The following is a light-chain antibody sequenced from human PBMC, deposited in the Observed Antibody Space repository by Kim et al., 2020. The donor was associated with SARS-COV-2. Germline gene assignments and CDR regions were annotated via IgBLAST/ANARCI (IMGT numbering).Light chain of an antibody. Sequence: SYELTQPPSVSVSPGQTASITCSGANMGDKYACWYQQKPGQSPVLVIYQDSKRPSGISERFSGSNSGNTAILTISEIQARDEADYYCQVWDSSIWVFG. J-gene: IGLJ3*02. V-gene: IGLV3-1*01. CDR1: NMGDKY. CDR2: QDS. CDR3: QVWDSSIWV.